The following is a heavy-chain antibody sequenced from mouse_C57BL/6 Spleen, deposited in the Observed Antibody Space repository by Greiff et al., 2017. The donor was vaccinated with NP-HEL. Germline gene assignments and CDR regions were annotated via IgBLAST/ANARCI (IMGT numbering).Heavy chain of an antibody. J-gene: IGHJ3*01. CDR2: ISNGGGST. CDR1: GFTFSDYY. CDR3: ARHYYYGSSHPFAY. D-gene: IGHD1-1*01. Sequence: EVKLVESGGGLVQPGGSLKLSCAASGFTFSDYYMYWVRQTPEKRLEWVAYISNGGGSTYYPDTVKGRFTISSDNAKNTLYLQMSRLKSEDTAMYYCARHYYYGSSHPFAYWGQGTLVTVSA. V-gene: IGHV5-12*01.